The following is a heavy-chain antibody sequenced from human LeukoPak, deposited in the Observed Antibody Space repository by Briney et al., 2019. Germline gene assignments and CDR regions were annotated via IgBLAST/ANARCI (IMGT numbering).Heavy chain of an antibody. CDR3: ARDLPARPHYYYYGMDV. D-gene: IGHD6-6*01. CDR1: GDSVSSNSAA. CDR2: TYYRSKWYN. V-gene: IGHV6-1*01. Sequence: SQTLSLTCAISGDSVSSNSAAWNWTRQSPSRGLEWLGRTYYRSKWYNDYAVSVKSRITINPDTSKNQFSLQLNSVTPEDTAVYYCARDLPARPHYYYYGMDVWGQGTTVTVSS. J-gene: IGHJ6*02.